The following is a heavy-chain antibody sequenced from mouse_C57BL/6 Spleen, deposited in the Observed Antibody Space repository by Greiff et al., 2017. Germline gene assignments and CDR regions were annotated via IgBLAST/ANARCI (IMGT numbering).Heavy chain of an antibody. CDR2: IDPEDGET. J-gene: IGHJ3*01. D-gene: IGHD2-1*01. CDR1: GFNIQDYY. Sequence: VQLQQSGAELVKPGASVKLSCTASGFNIQDYYMHWVKQRTEQGLEWIGRIDPEDGETKYAPKFQGKATLTADTASNTAYLQLSSLTSEDTSVYYCASPIYYGNYGFAYWGQGTLVTVSA. CDR3: ASPIYYGNYGFAY. V-gene: IGHV14-2*01.